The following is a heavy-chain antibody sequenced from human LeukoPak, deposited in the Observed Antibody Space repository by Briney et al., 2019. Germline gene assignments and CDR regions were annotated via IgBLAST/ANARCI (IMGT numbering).Heavy chain of an antibody. CDR3: ANDDFGASGLPDY. CDR1: GFTFTYYW. J-gene: IGHJ4*02. Sequence: GGSLRLSCAASGFTFTYYWMHWVRQAPGKGLVWVARNNGDGSSTNYADSVKGRFTISRDNAKNTLYLQMNSLRAEDTAVYYCANDDFGASGLPDYWGQGTLVTVSS. V-gene: IGHV3-74*01. D-gene: IGHD4-17*01. CDR2: NNGDGSST.